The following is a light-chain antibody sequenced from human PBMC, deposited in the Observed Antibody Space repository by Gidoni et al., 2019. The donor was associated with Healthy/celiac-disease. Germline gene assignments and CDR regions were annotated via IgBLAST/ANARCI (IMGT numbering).Light chain of an antibody. CDR1: QSISSW. Sequence: DIQMTQSPSTLAASVGDRVTITCRASQSISSWLAWYQQKPGKAPKLLFYKASSLESGVPSRSIGSGSGPVFTLTISSLQPDDFATYSCQHYNSYSRTFXQXTKVEIK. CDR2: KAS. J-gene: IGKJ1*01. V-gene: IGKV1-5*03. CDR3: QHYNSYSRT.